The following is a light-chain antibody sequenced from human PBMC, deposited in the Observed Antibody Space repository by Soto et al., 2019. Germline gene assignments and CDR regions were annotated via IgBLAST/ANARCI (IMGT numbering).Light chain of an antibody. CDR2: AAS. CDR1: QSISSY. Sequence: DIQMTQSPSSLSASVGDRVTITCRASQSISSYLNWYRQTPGKAPKVLIFAASNLQSGVPSRFSGSGSGTDFTLTITSLQPEDFATYYCQQFNSYPITFGQGTRLEIK. V-gene: IGKV1-39*01. CDR3: QQFNSYPIT. J-gene: IGKJ5*01.